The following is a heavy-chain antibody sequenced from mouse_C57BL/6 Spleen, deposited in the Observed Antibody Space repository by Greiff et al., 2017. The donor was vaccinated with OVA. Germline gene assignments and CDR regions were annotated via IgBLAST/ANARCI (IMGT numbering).Heavy chain of an antibody. CDR1: GYTFTSYT. CDR3: ASYGYEALDD. Sequence: VQLQQSGAELARPGASVKMSCKASGYTFTSYTMHWVKQRPGQGLEWIGYINPSSGYTKYNQKFKDKATLTADKSSSTAYMQLSSLTSEDSAVYYCASYGYEALDDWGQGTTLTVSS. V-gene: IGHV1-4*01. CDR2: INPSSGYT. J-gene: IGHJ2*01. D-gene: IGHD2-2*01.